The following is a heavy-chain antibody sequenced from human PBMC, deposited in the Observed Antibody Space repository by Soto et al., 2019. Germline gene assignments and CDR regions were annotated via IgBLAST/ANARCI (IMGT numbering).Heavy chain of an antibody. CDR1: SGSIGTYF. Sequence: PSETLSLTCTVSSGSIGTYFWSWIRQPPGKGLEWIGYIYYSGTTNYNPSLKSRVTIFLDTSKNQFSLRLSSVTAADTAVYYCARGRGGTSDAFDIWGQGTLVTVSS. D-gene: IGHD1-26*01. V-gene: IGHV4-59*01. J-gene: IGHJ3*02. CDR2: IYYSGTT. CDR3: ARGRGGTSDAFDI.